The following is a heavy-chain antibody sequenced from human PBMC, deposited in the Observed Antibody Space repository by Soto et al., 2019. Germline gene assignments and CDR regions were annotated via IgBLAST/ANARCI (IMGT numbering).Heavy chain of an antibody. V-gene: IGHV1-69*02. CDR1: GGTFSSYT. Sequence: SVKVSCKASGGTFSSYTISWVRQAPGQGLEWMGRIIPILGIANYAQKFQGRVTITADKSTSTAYMELSSLRSEDTAVYYCARGPYCSSTSCYEVSWFDPWGQGTLVTVSS. CDR3: ARGPYCSSTSCYEVSWFDP. J-gene: IGHJ5*02. D-gene: IGHD2-2*01. CDR2: IIPILGIA.